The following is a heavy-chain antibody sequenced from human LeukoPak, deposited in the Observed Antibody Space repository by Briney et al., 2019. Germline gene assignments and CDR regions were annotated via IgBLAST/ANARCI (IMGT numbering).Heavy chain of an antibody. V-gene: IGHV3-23*01. D-gene: IGHD6-19*01. J-gene: IGHJ4*02. CDR3: AKAPIAVAGTYYFDY. CDR1: GFTFSSYA. CDR2: ISGSGGST. Sequence: GGSLRLSCAASGFTFSSYAMSWVRQAPGKGPEWVSAISGSGGSTYYADSVKGRFTISRDNSKNTLYLQMNSLRAEDTAVYYCAKAPIAVAGTYYFDYWGQGTLVTVSS.